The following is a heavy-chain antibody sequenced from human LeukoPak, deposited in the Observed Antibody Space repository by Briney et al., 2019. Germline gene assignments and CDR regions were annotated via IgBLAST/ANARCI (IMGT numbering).Heavy chain of an antibody. V-gene: IGHV3-7*01. J-gene: IGHJ4*02. Sequence: PGGSLRLSCAASEVTFSSYWMTWVRQATGKGLEWVANIKEDGSEKYYVDSVKGRFTISKDNAKKSLYLQMNSLRPEDTAVYYCARGPYYDVFFVYWGQGTLVTVSS. CDR1: EVTFSSYW. CDR3: ARGPYYDVFFVY. CDR2: IKEDGSEK. D-gene: IGHD3-16*01.